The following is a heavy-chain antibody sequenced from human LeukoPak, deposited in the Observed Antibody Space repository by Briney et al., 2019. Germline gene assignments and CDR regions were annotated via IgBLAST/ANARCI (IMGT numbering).Heavy chain of an antibody. CDR3: ARHSVRRNLDFDY. V-gene: IGHV4-4*09. D-gene: IGHD5/OR15-5a*01. CDR1: GGSISSYY. Sequence: SETLSLTCTVSGGSISSYYWSWIRQPPGKGLEWIGYIYTSGSTNYNPSLKSRVTISVDTSKNQFSLKLSSVTAADTAAYYCARHSVRRNLDFDYWGQGTLVTVSS. CDR2: IYTSGST. J-gene: IGHJ4*02.